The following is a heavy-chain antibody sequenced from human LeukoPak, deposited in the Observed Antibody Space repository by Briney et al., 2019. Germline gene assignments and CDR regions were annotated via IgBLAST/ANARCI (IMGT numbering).Heavy chain of an antibody. CDR3: ARDSAGNDY. Sequence: GGSLRLSCAASGFTFSTYWMSWFRQAPGKGLEWVANIKQDGSEKYYVDSVKGRFTISRDNAKNSLYLQMNSLRAEDTAMYYCARDSAGNDYWGQGTLVTVSS. J-gene: IGHJ4*02. CDR2: IKQDGSEK. V-gene: IGHV3-7*01. CDR1: GFTFSTYW. D-gene: IGHD6-13*01.